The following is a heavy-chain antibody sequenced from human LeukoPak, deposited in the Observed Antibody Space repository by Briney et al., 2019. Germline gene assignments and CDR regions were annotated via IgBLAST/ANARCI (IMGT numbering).Heavy chain of an antibody. J-gene: IGHJ3*02. Sequence: ASVKVSCKASGYTFTGYYMHWVRQAPGQGLEWMGWVNPNSGGTNYAQKFQGRVTMTRDTSISTAYMELSRLRSDDTAVYYCARDVRYYYDSSGMEFDAFDIWGQGTMVTVSS. CDR2: VNPNSGGT. D-gene: IGHD3-22*01. CDR3: ARDVRYYYDSSGMEFDAFDI. V-gene: IGHV1-2*02. CDR1: GYTFTGYY.